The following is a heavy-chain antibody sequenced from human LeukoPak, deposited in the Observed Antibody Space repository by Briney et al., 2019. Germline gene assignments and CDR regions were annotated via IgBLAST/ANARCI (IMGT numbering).Heavy chain of an antibody. D-gene: IGHD2-15*01. CDR2: LYHSGTI. Sequence: SETLSLTCTVSGDSLRTTTYYWSWICQPPGKGLEWIGGLYHSGTIYYNPSLKSRVTISADKSKNHFSLKLTSVTAADTAVFYCARRGPDCSDGGCYSAFDIWGQGTVVTVSS. CDR1: GDSLRTTTYY. V-gene: IGHV4-39*07. J-gene: IGHJ3*02. CDR3: ARRGPDCSDGGCYSAFDI.